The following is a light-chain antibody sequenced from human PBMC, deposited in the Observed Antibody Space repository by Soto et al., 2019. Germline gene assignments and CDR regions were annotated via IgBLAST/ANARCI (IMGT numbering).Light chain of an antibody. CDR2: EVS. J-gene: IGLJ1*01. CDR1: SIDIAPYNY. CDR3: SSYTSSTNYV. Sequence: QSVLTQPASVSGSPGQSLTISCTGTSIDIAPYNYVSWYQQHPGKAPKLIIYEVSYRRSGISNRFSGSKSGNTASLTISALQAEDEADYYCSSYTSSTNYVFGTGTKVTVL. V-gene: IGLV2-14*01.